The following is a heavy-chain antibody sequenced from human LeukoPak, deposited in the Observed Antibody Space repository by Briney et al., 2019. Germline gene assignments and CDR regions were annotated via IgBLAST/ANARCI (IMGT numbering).Heavy chain of an antibody. D-gene: IGHD3-22*01. CDR1: GGTFSSYA. Sequence: GSSVKVSCKASGGTFSSYAISWVRQAPGQGLEWMGRIIPIFGTANYAQKFQGRVTITADKSTSTACMELSSLRSEDTAVYYCARDYYDSSGYYYVTAIYYFDYWGQGTLVTVSS. CDR3: ARDYYDSSGYYYVTAIYYFDY. V-gene: IGHV1-69*06. J-gene: IGHJ4*02. CDR2: IIPIFGTA.